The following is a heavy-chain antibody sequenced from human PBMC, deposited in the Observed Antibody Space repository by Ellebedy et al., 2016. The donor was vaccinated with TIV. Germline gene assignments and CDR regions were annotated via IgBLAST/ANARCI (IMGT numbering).Heavy chain of an antibody. CDR1: GFSFSTSA. CDR3: AKDRRDIVVVVAATGVNWFDP. CDR2: ISGSGGRT. D-gene: IGHD2-15*01. V-gene: IGHV3-23*01. J-gene: IGHJ5*02. Sequence: PGGSLRLSCAASGFSFSTSAMSWVRQAPGKGLEWVSAISGSGGRTYYADSVKGRFTISRDNSKNTLYLQMNSLRAEDTAVYYCAKDRRDIVVVVAATGVNWFDPWGQGTLVTVSS.